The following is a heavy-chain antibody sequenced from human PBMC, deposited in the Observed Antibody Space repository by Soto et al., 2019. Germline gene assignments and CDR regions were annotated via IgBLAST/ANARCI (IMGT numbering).Heavy chain of an antibody. CDR1: GFPFDVFA. J-gene: IGHJ4*02. CDR2: ISWNSGSI. CDR3: AKALNIAVAGRDDY. V-gene: IGHV3-9*01. Sequence: EVQLVESGGGLVQPGRSLRLSCAASGFPFDVFALPWVRQAPGKALEWVSGISWNSGSIGYADSVKGRFTISRDNAKNSLYLQMNSLRAEDTALYYCAKALNIAVAGRDDYWGQGTLVTVSS. D-gene: IGHD6-19*01.